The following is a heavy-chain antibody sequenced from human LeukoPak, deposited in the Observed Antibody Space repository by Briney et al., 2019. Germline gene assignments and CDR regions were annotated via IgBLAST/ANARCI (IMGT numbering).Heavy chain of an antibody. CDR1: GFTFRSYW. V-gene: IGHV3-74*01. Sequence: PGGSLRLSCEASGFTFRSYWMHWVRQAPGKGLVWVSRINGDGSSTSYADSVKGRFTISRDNAKNTLYLQMNSLRAEDTAVYYCAKDTGYGGKDWGQGTLVTVSS. J-gene: IGHJ4*02. CDR2: INGDGSST. D-gene: IGHD4-23*01. CDR3: AKDTGYGGKD.